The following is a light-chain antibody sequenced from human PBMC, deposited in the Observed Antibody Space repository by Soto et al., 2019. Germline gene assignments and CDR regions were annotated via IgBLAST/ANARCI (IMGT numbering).Light chain of an antibody. Sequence: QSALTQPASVSGSPGQSITISCIGTSSDVGAYNYVSWYQQHPDKVPKLIINDVSNRPSGVSIRFSGSKSGNTASLIISELQADDEADYYCTSYTTSSTYVFGTGTKLTVL. CDR1: SSDVGAYNY. J-gene: IGLJ1*01. CDR3: TSYTTSSTYV. CDR2: DVS. V-gene: IGLV2-14*03.